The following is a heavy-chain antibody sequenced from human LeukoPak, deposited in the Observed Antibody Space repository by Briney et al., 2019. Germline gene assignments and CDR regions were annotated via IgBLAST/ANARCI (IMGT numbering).Heavy chain of an antibody. CDR1: GYTIISYY. J-gene: IGHJ3*01. Sequence: ASVKVSCKASGYTIISYYMHWVRQAPGQGLEWMGIINLSGGSTSYAQKFQGRVTMTRDTSTRIVYMELSGLRFEDTAVYYCASPRATDAFDVWGQGTMVTVSS. CDR2: INLSGGST. CDR3: ASPRATDAFDV. V-gene: IGHV1-46*01.